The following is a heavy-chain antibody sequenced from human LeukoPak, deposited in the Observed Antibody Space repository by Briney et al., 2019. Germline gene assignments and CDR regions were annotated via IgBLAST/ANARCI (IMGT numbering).Heavy chain of an antibody. CDR2: ISDSGTTT. CDR1: GFTCSSNG. J-gene: IGHJ4*02. Sequence: GGSLRLSCLACGFTCSSNGMHWVVQAPGKGLEWVSGISDSGTTTYYADSVKGRFTISRNNSKNTLYLQMDSLRAEDAVVYYSTRVYHPATFRLDVWGQGSLVTVSS. D-gene: IGHD3-16*01. V-gene: IGHV3-23*01. CDR3: TRVYHPATFRLDV.